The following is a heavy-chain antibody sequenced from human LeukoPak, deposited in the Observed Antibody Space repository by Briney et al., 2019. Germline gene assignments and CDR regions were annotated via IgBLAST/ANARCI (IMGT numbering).Heavy chain of an antibody. CDR2: VSTAGSFI. J-gene: IGHJ3*02. CDR1: GFAFGTYS. V-gene: IGHV3-21*01. Sequence: GGSLRLSCAASGFAFGTYSMNWVRQAPGKGLEWVSSVSTAGSFIYYADSVKGRFTISRDNAQNSLFLQMRSLRADDTAVYYCARDASYDSSGDAFDIWGQGTMVTVSS. D-gene: IGHD3-22*01. CDR3: ARDASYDSSGDAFDI.